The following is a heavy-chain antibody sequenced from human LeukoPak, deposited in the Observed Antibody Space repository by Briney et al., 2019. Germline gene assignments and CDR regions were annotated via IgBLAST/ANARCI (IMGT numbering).Heavy chain of an antibody. D-gene: IGHD2-8*01. CDR3: ARAMGGYYYYMDV. V-gene: IGHV4-59*01. J-gene: IGHJ6*03. CDR2: IYYSGST. Sequence: SETLSLTCTVSGCSISSYYWSWIRQPPGKGLEWIGYIYYSGSTNYNPSLKSRVTISVDTSKNQFSLRLSSVTAADTAVYYCARAMGGYYYYMDVWGKGTTVTVSS. CDR1: GCSISSYY.